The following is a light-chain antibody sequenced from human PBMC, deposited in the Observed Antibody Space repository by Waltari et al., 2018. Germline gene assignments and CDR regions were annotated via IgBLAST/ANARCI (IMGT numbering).Light chain of an antibody. CDR3: CSYANAKWV. CDR1: SRDVGAYDY. Sequence: QSVLPQPRSVSGSPGQSVAISCTGTSRDVGAYDYVSWYQQYPGKAPKVMIYGVYKRPSGVPVRFSGSKSGNTASLTISGLQAEDEADYYCCSYANAKWVFGGGTRLTVL. CDR2: GVY. J-gene: IGLJ3*02. V-gene: IGLV2-11*01.